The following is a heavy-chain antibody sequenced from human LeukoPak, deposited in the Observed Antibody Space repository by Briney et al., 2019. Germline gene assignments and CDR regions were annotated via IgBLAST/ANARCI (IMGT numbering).Heavy chain of an antibody. J-gene: IGHJ4*02. CDR1: GGSIGSNSYY. Sequence: SETLSLTCTVSGGSIGSNSYYWGWIRQPPGKGLEWIGSISYSGNTYYNPSLKSRVTISVDTSKSQFSLRLSSVTAADTAVYYCARTVSAYFYFLRLWGQGTLVTVSS. CDR3: ARTVSAYFYFLRL. CDR2: ISYSGNT. V-gene: IGHV4-39*01. D-gene: IGHD3/OR15-3a*01.